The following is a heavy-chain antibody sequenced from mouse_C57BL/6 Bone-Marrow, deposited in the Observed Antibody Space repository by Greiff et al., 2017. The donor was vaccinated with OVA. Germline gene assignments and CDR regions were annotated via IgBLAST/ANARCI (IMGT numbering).Heavy chain of an antibody. CDR3: ARARLLRFLAWFAY. CDR1: GYSITSGYY. CDR2: ISYDGSN. D-gene: IGHD1-1*01. J-gene: IGHJ3*01. V-gene: IGHV3-6*01. Sequence: VQLKESGPGLVKPSQSLSLTCSVTGYSITSGYYWNWIRQFPGNKLEWMGYISYDGSNNYNPSLKNRISITRDTSKNQFFLKLNSVTTEDTATYYCARARLLRFLAWFAYWGQGTLVTVSA.